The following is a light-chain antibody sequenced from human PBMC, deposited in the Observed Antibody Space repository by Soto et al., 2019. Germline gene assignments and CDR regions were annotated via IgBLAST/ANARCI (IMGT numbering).Light chain of an antibody. CDR1: QSVLYSSINKNY. J-gene: IGKJ2*01. V-gene: IGKV4-1*01. Sequence: DIVMTQSPDSLAVSLGERATINCKSSQSVLYSSINKNYLAWYQQKPEQPPKLLIYWASTRGSGVPDRFSGSESGTDFTLTISSLQAEDVAVYYCQQYYAFPYTFGQGTKLEI. CDR2: WAS. CDR3: QQYYAFPYT.